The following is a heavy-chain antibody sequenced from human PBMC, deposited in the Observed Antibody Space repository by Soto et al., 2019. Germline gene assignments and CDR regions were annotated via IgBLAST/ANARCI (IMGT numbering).Heavy chain of an antibody. J-gene: IGHJ5*02. CDR3: ARHYYGSGSGNWFDP. Sequence: SETLSLTCTVSGGPISSGDYYWSWIRQPPGKGLEWIGYIYYSGSTYYNPSLKSRVTISVDTSKNQFSLKLSSVTAADTAVYYCARHYYGSGSGNWFDPWGQGTLVTVSS. CDR2: IYYSGST. V-gene: IGHV4-30-4*01. D-gene: IGHD3-10*01. CDR1: GGPISSGDYY.